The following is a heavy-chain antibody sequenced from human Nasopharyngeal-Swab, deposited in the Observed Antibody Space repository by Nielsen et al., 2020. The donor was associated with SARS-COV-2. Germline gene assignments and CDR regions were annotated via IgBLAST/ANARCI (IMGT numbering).Heavy chain of an antibody. V-gene: IGHV4-39*07. CDR3: AREFRRAAAGRGNWFDP. J-gene: IGHJ5*02. CDR2: IYYSGST. Sequence: SETLSLTCTVPGGSISSSSYYWGWIRQPPGKGLEWIGSIYYSGSTYYNPSLKSRVTISVDTSKNQFSLKMSSVTAADTAVYYCAREFRRAAAGRGNWFDPWGQGTLVTVSS. D-gene: IGHD6-13*01. CDR1: GGSISSSSYY.